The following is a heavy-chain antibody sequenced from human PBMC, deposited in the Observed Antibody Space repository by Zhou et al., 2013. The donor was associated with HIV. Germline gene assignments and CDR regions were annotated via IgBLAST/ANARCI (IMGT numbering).Heavy chain of an antibody. J-gene: IGHJ3*02. D-gene: IGHD3-22*01. Sequence: QVQLVQSGAEVKKPGSSVKVSCKASGGTFSTYAISWVRQAPGQGLEWMGGIIPMFGTGKYAQTFQGRVTLTADDSTSTAYMELSSLRSEDTAVYYCARQESSGHYYDSSDLHNAFDIWGQGTMVTVSS. V-gene: IGHV1-69*12. CDR2: IIPMFGTG. CDR3: ARQESSGHYYDSSDLHNAFDI. CDR1: GGTFSTYA.